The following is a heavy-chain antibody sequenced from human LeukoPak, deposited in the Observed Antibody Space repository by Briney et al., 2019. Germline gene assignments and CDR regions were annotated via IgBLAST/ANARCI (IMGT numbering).Heavy chain of an antibody. CDR1: GGSISSSSYY. Sequence: SETLSLTCTVSGGSISSSSYYWGWIRQPPGKGLEWIGSIYYSGSTYYNPSLKSRVTISVDTSKNQFSLKLSSVTAADTAVYYCARAGMVIIRSYYFDYWGQGTLVTVSS. V-gene: IGHV4-39*07. CDR3: ARAGMVIIRSYYFDY. D-gene: IGHD3-3*01. J-gene: IGHJ4*02. CDR2: IYYSGST.